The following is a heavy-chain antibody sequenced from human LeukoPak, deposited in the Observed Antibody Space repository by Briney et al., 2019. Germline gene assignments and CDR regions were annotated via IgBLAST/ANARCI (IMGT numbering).Heavy chain of an antibody. J-gene: IGHJ4*02. CDR3: ARDAKYYYGSRTYFFFEY. CDR1: GGSISTYY. V-gene: IGHV4-4*07. CDR2: IYTSGTT. D-gene: IGHD3-10*01. Sequence: SETLSLTCTVSGGSISTYYWSWIRQPAGKGLEWIGHIYTSGTTNYNPSLKSRVTMSIDTSKNQFSLKLSSVTAADTAIYYCARDAKYYYGSRTYFFFEYWGQGTLLSVSS.